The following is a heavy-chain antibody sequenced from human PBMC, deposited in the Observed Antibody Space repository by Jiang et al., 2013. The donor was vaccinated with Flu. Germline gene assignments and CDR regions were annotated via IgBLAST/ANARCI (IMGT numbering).Heavy chain of an antibody. CDR3: ARDLSGYDSYYYYGMDV. D-gene: IGHD5-12*01. J-gene: IGHJ6*02. CDR2: LVSSSSYI. Sequence: SGFTSVAIAMNWVRPGVQGRGWSGSHPLVSSSSYIYYADSVKGRFTISRDNAKNSLYLQMNSLRAEDTAVYYCARDLSGYDSYYYYGMDVWGQGTTVTISS. V-gene: IGHV3-21*01. CDR1: GFTSVAIA.